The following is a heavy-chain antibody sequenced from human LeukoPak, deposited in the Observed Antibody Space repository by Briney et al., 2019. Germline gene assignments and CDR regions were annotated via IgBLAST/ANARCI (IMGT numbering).Heavy chain of an antibody. Sequence: GGSLRLSCAASGFTFSNYNMNWVRQAPGKGLEWISYISSSGNTMYYADSVKGRFTISRDNAKNSLYLQVNSLTAEDTAVYYCARAGVDTSGYYYQGFDYWGQGTLVTVSS. CDR1: GFTFSNYN. J-gene: IGHJ4*02. D-gene: IGHD3-3*01. CDR3: ARAGVDTSGYYYQGFDY. V-gene: IGHV3-48*04. CDR2: ISSSGNTM.